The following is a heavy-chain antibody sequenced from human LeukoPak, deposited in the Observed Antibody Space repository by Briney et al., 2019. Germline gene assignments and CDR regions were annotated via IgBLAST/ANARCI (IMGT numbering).Heavy chain of an antibody. V-gene: IGHV1-8*01. D-gene: IGHD3-3*01. J-gene: IGHJ6*02. CDR3: ARRKGFLGTYGMDV. Sequence: GASVKVSCKASGYTFASYDINWVRQATGQGPEWMGWMSPNSGNTGYAQKFQGRVTMTRSTSMSTAYMELSSLRSEDTAVYYCARRKGFLGTYGMDVWGQGTTVTVSS. CDR1: GYTFASYD. CDR2: MSPNSGNT.